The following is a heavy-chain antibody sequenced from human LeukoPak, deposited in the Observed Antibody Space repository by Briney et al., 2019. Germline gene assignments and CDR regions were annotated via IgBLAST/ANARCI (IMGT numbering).Heavy chain of an antibody. J-gene: IGHJ4*02. Sequence: SETLSLTCTVSGGSISSSSYYWGWIRQPPGKGLEWIGSIYYSGSTYYNPSLKSRVTISVDTSKNQFSLKLSSVTAADTAGYYCASEAKGGNQGEFYYWGQGTLVTVSS. D-gene: IGHD4-23*01. CDR3: ASEAKGGNQGEFYY. CDR2: IYYSGST. CDR1: GGSISSSSYY. V-gene: IGHV4-39*07.